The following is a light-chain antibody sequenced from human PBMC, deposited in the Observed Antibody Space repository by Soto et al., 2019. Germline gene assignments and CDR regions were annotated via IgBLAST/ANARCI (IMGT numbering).Light chain of an antibody. J-gene: IGKJ1*01. CDR2: DAS. Sequence: DIQMTQSPSTLSAFVGDRVTITCRARQSISRWLAWYQQKAGKAPKLLIYDASSLEGGVPSRFSGSGSGTEFTLTISSLQPDDSATYFCQQYNSYSRTFGQGTKVEI. CDR1: QSISRW. CDR3: QQYNSYSRT. V-gene: IGKV1-5*01.